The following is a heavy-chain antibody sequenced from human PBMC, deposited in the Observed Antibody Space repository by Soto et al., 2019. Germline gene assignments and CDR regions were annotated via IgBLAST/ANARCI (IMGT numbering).Heavy chain of an antibody. D-gene: IGHD1-26*01. Sequence: QVQLVESGGGVVQPGRSLRLSCAASGFTFSSYGMHWLRQAQGKGLEWVAVISYDGSNKYYADSVKGRFTISRDNSKNTLYLQMNSLRAEDTAVYYCAKGSVGATTPVDYWGQGTLVTVSS. CDR2: ISYDGSNK. CDR1: GFTFSSYG. CDR3: AKGSVGATTPVDY. J-gene: IGHJ4*02. V-gene: IGHV3-30*18.